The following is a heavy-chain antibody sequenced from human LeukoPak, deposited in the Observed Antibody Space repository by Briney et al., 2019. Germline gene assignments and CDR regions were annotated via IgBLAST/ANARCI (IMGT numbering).Heavy chain of an antibody. CDR2: TSFDESTK. D-gene: IGHD5-12*01. V-gene: IGHV3-30-3*01. CDR1: GFIFRDYV. CDR3: ARDAGWLRSLDY. J-gene: IGHJ4*02. Sequence: PAGSLRLSCAASGFIFRDYVMNWVRQAPGKGLEWVAVTSFDESTKHYADSVQGRFTISRDNSKNTLYLQMNSLRAEDTAVYFCARDAGWLRSLDYWGQGTLVTVSS.